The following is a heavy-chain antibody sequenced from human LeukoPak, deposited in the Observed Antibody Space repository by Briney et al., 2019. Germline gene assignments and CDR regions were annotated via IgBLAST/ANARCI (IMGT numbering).Heavy chain of an antibody. CDR1: GLTFSTYD. V-gene: IGHV3-23*01. D-gene: IGHD2-2*01. CDR2: ISDSGGTT. CDR3: ARDPACSSTSCSDY. Sequence: PGGSLRLSCAASGLTFSTYDMSWVRQAPGKGLEWVSAISDSGGTTWYADSVKGRFTISRDNAKNSLYLQMNSLRAEDTAVYYCARDPACSSTSCSDYWGQGTLVTVSS. J-gene: IGHJ4*02.